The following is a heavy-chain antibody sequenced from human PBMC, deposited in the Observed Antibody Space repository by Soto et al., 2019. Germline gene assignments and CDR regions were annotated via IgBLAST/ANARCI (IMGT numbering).Heavy chain of an antibody. J-gene: IGHJ4*02. CDR3: ARESEDLTSNFDY. CDR1: GYPFTTYH. Sequence: ASLKVSCKASGYPFTTYHLHWVRQAPGQGLEWMGIVYVTGTGTRSAQKFQGRFTISRDNAKNSLYLEMNSLRAEDTAVYYCARESEDLTSNFDYWGQGTLVTVSS. CDR2: VYVTGTGT. V-gene: IGHV1-46*01.